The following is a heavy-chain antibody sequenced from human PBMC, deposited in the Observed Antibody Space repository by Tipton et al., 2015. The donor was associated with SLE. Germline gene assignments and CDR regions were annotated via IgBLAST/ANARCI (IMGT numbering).Heavy chain of an antibody. J-gene: IGHJ4*02. D-gene: IGHD3-10*01. CDR2: IYYSGST. Sequence: WVRQAPGKGLEWIGYIYYSGSTNYNPSLKSRVTISVDTSKNQFSLKLSSVTAADTAVYYCARVGSGVDYWGQGTLVTVSS. V-gene: IGHV4-59*01. CDR3: ARVGSGVDY.